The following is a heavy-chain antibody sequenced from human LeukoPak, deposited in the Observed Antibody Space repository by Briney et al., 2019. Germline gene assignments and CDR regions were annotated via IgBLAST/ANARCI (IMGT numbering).Heavy chain of an antibody. D-gene: IGHD6-19*01. J-gene: IGHJ4*02. V-gene: IGHV4-59*01. CDR1: GVSITDYY. CDR3: ARWDPWDSSGWNDY. Sequence: SETLSLTCTVSGVSITDYYWSWIRQPPGKGLEWIGYIYYGSTNYNPSLKSRVTISVDTAKNQFSLKLSSVTAADAAVYYCARWDPWDSSGWNDYWGQGTLVTVSS. CDR2: IYYGST.